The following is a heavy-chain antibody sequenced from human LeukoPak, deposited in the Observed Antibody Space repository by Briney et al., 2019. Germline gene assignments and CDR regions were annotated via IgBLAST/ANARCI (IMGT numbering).Heavy chain of an antibody. J-gene: IGHJ4*02. Sequence: PSETLSLTCTVSGGSINSYYWSWIRQPAGKGLEWIGRFYTSGSTNYNPSLKSRVTMSVDTSKNQFSLNLSSVTAADTAVYYCARGSKYYDILGWGQGTLVTVSS. CDR2: FYTSGST. CDR1: GGSINSYY. CDR3: ARGSKYYDILG. V-gene: IGHV4-4*07. D-gene: IGHD3-9*01.